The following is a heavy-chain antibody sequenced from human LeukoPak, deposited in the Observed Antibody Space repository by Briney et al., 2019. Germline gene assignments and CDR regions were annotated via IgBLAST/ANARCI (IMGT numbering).Heavy chain of an antibody. CDR1: GYSFTDYY. CDR2: MNPNSGNT. D-gene: IGHD3-3*01. CDR3: ARGDFWSGYTDY. V-gene: IGHV1-8*02. Sequence: ASVKVSCKASGYSFTDYYIHWVRQATGQGLEWMGWMNPNSGNTGYAQKFQGRVTMTRNTSISTAYMELSSLRSEDTAVYYCARGDFWSGYTDYWGQGTLVTVSS. J-gene: IGHJ4*02.